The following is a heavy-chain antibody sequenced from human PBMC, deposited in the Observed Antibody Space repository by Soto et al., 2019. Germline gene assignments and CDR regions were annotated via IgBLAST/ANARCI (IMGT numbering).Heavy chain of an antibody. J-gene: IGHJ4*02. CDR2: ISSSSSYT. Sequence: QEPGKGLEWVSYISSSSSYTNYAYSVKGRFTISRDNAKNSLYLQMNSLRAKHTAVYYCARAWFGRCWYGSNLFDCWGEG. V-gene: IGHV3-11*06. CDR3: ARAWFGRCWYGSNLFDC. D-gene: IGHD6-13*01.